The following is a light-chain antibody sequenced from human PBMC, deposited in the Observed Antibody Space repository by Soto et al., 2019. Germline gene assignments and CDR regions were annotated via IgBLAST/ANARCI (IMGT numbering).Light chain of an antibody. Sequence: EIVMTQSPATLSVSPGERATLSCRASQSVGSNLAWYQQKPGQAPRLLIYGPSTRATGIPARFSGSGSGTESTLTISSLQAEGFAIYFCQQYNNWPPDRTFGQGTKVEIK. V-gene: IGKV3-15*01. J-gene: IGKJ1*01. CDR3: QQYNNWPPDRT. CDR1: QSVGSN. CDR2: GPS.